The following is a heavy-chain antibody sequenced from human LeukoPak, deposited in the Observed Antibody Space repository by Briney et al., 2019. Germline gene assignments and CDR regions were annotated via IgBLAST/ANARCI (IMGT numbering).Heavy chain of an antibody. D-gene: IGHD6-19*01. J-gene: IGHJ4*02. Sequence: ASVKVSCKVSGYTLTELSMHWVRQAPGKGLEWMGGFDPEDGETIYAQKFQGRVTMTEDTSTDTAYMELSSLRSEDTAVYYCARQTYSSGWSSFDYWGQGTLVTVSS. CDR3: ARQTYSSGWSSFDY. CDR1: GYTLTELS. V-gene: IGHV1-24*01. CDR2: FDPEDGET.